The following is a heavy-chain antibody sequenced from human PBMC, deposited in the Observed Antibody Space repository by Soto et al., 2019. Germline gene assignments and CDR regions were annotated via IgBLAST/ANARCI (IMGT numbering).Heavy chain of an antibody. CDR2: IYYSGST. Sequence: SETLSLICTVSGGSISSYYWSWIRQPPGKGLEWIGYIYYSGSTNYNPSLKSRVTISVDTSKNQFSLKLSSVTAADTAVYYCARLVDLRRWFDPWGQGTLVTVSS. V-gene: IGHV4-59*01. D-gene: IGHD3-3*01. J-gene: IGHJ5*02. CDR1: GGSISSYY. CDR3: ARLVDLRRWFDP.